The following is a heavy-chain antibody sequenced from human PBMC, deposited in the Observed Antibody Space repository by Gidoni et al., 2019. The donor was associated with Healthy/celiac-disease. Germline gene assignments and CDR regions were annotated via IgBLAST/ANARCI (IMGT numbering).Heavy chain of an antibody. CDR3: AKDPRMVDAFDI. V-gene: IGHV3-23*01. CDR1: GFTFRSYA. D-gene: IGHD2-15*01. Sequence: EVQLLESGGGLVQPGGSLRLSCAASGFTFRSYAMSWVRQAPGKGLEWVSASSGSGGSTYYADSVKGRFTISRDKSKNTLYLQMNSLRAEDTAVYYCAKDPRMVDAFDIWGQGTMVTVSS. CDR2: SSGSGGST. J-gene: IGHJ3*02.